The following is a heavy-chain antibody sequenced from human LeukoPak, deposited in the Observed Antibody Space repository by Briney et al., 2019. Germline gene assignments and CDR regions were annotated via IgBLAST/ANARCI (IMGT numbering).Heavy chain of an antibody. Sequence: PGRSLRLSCAASGFTFSSYGMHWVRQAPGKGLEWVAVIWYDGSNKYYADSVRGRFTISRDNSKNTLYLQMNSLRAEDTAVYYCAKDPCSGDCYPLDYWGQGTLVTVSS. CDR3: AKDPCSGDCYPLDY. V-gene: IGHV3-33*06. D-gene: IGHD2-21*02. CDR2: IWYDGSNK. CDR1: GFTFSSYG. J-gene: IGHJ4*02.